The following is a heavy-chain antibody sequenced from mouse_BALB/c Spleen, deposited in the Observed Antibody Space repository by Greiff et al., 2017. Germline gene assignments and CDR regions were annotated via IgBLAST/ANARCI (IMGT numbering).Heavy chain of an antibody. J-gene: IGHJ3*01. CDR2: INSNGGST. CDR1: GFTFSSYG. CDR3: ARDPGSFAY. Sequence: EVQLVESGGGLVQPGGSLKLSCAASGFTFSSYGMSWVRQTPDKRLELVATINSNGGSTYYPDSVKGRFTISRDNAKNTLYLQMSSLKSEDTDMYYCARDPGSFAYWGQGTLVTVSA. V-gene: IGHV5-6-3*01.